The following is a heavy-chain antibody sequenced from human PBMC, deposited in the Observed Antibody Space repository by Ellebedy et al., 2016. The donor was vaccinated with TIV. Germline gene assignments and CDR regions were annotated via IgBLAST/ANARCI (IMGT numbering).Heavy chain of an antibody. CDR2: ITGDGGST. V-gene: IGHV3-64*02. J-gene: IGHJ4*02. Sequence: PGGSLRLSCSASGFTFTTYAMHWVRQAPGKGLEYVSAITGDGGSTYYADSVKGRFTISRDNSKNTLYLQMGSLRAEDMAVYYCAREPASAITIFGVVIVGIDYWGQGTLVTVSS. CDR3: AREPASAITIFGVVIVGIDY. CDR1: GFTFTTYA. D-gene: IGHD3-3*01.